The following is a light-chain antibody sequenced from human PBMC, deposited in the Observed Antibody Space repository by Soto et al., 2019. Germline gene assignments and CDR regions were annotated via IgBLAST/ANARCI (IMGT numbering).Light chain of an antibody. Sequence: EIVMPQSPATLSVSPGERATLSRRASQTVSSNLAWYQQNPGQAPRLLIYGASTRATGIPARFSGSRSGTEFILTISSLQSEDLAVYYCQQYNDWPALTFGGGTKVDI. CDR1: QTVSSN. V-gene: IGKV3-15*01. J-gene: IGKJ4*01. CDR3: QQYNDWPALT. CDR2: GAS.